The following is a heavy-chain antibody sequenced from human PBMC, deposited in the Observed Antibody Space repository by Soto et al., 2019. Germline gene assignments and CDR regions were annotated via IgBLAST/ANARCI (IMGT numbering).Heavy chain of an antibody. CDR2: FYYSGST. J-gene: IGHJ4*02. Sequence: SETLSLTCTVSGGSISSGDYYWSWIRQPPGKGLEWIGYFYYSGSTYYNPSLKSRVTISVDTSKNQFSLKLSSVTAADTAVYYCARGSRDYGDYAMGYWGQGTLVTVSS. CDR3: ARGSRDYGDYAMGY. CDR1: GGSISSGDYY. D-gene: IGHD4-17*01. V-gene: IGHV4-30-4*01.